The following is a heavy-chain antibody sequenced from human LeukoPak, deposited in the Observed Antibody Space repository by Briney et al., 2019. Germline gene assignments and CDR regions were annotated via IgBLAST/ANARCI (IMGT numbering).Heavy chain of an antibody. V-gene: IGHV3-48*03. CDR3: AKDTAAAVPDAFDI. CDR1: GFTFSSYE. CDR2: ISSSGSTI. D-gene: IGHD6-13*01. Sequence: GGSLRLSCAASGFTFSSYEMSWVRQAPGKGLEWVSYISSSGSTIYYADSVKGRFTISRDNAKNSLYLQMNSLRAEDMALYYCAKDTAAAVPDAFDIWGQGTMVTVSS. J-gene: IGHJ3*02.